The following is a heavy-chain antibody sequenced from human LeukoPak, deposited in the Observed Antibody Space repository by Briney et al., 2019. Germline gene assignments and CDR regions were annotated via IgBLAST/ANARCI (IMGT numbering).Heavy chain of an antibody. Sequence: SETLSLTCAVYGGSFSGYYWSWIRQPPGKGLEWIGEINHSGSTYYNPSLKSRVTISVDTSKNQFSLKLSSVTAADTAVYYCARAPYYDYVWGSYRRGYFDYWGQGTLVTVSS. D-gene: IGHD3-16*02. J-gene: IGHJ4*02. CDR3: ARAPYYDYVWGSYRRGYFDY. CDR2: INHSGST. CDR1: GGSFSGYY. V-gene: IGHV4-34*01.